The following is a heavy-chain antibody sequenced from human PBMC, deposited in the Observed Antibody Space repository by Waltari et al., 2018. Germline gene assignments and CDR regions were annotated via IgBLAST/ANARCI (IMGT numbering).Heavy chain of an antibody. J-gene: IGHJ4*02. V-gene: IGHV3-23*01. CDR3: AKPFDNWDDPLHS. Sequence: EVQLLESGGGLVQPGGSLRLSCAASGIIFNNFSINWVRLAPGTGMEWVAAITGSDDTFYADSVMGRVTVSRDTSKNTVYLQMNGLRAEDTAIYYCAKPFDNWDDPLHSWGQGTLVAVSS. CDR1: GIIFNNFS. D-gene: IGHD1-20*01. CDR2: ITGSDDT.